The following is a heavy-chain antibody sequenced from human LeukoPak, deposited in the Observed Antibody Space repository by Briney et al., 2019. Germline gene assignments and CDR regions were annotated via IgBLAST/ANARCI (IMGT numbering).Heavy chain of an antibody. CDR3: ATTYYDTYFDY. CDR2: IKQDGSEK. CDR1: GFTFSSYW. Sequence: GGSLRLSCAASGFTFSSYWMSWVRQAPGKGLEWVANIKQDGSEKYYVDSVKGRSTISRDNAKNSLYLQMNSLRAEDTAVYYCATTYYDTYFDYWGQGTLVTVSS. D-gene: IGHD3-9*01. J-gene: IGHJ4*02. V-gene: IGHV3-7*03.